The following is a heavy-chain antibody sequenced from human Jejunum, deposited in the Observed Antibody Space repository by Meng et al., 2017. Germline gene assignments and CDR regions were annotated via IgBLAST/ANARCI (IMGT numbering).Heavy chain of an antibody. CDR2: VTSSSGFR. D-gene: IGHD5-12*01. V-gene: IGHV3-9*01. Sequence: SLKISCAASGFSFNDYSMHWVRQVPGKGLEWVSTVTSSSGFRAYADSVKGRFTISRDNAKKSLYLQMNSLRAEDTAFYYCPKDNREGRNMGGYGFDIWGQGTMVTVSS. J-gene: IGHJ3*02. CDR1: GFSFNDYS. CDR3: PKDNREGRNMGGYGFDI.